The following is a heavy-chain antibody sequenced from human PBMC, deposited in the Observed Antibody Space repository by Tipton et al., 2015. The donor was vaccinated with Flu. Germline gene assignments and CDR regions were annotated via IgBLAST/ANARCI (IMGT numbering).Heavy chain of an antibody. J-gene: IGHJ6*02. D-gene: IGHD3-3*01. CDR2: ISAYNGNT. V-gene: IGHV1-18*01. CDR3: ARDTPSDFWSGYYTNYYGMDV. Sequence: QVQLVQSGAEVKKPGASVKVSCKASGYTFTSYGISWVRQAPGQGLEWMGWISAYNGNTNYAQKLQGRVTMTTDTSTSTAYMELRSLRSDDTAVYYCARDTPSDFWSGYYTNYYGMDVWGQGTTVTVSS. CDR1: GYTFTSYG.